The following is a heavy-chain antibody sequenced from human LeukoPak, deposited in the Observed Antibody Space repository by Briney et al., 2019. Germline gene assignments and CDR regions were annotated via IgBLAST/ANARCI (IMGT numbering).Heavy chain of an antibody. CDR1: GFTFSTYW. J-gene: IGHJ4*02. V-gene: IGHV3-7*01. D-gene: IGHD2-15*01. Sequence: GGSLRLSCVASGFTFSTYWMNWVRQAPGKGLERVGTISPDGSDKYYVDSVKGRFTISRDNAKNSLYLQISSLRADDTALYFCARGIVVVVGASDHFDYWGQGTLITVSS. CDR2: ISPDGSDK. CDR3: ARGIVVVVGASDHFDY.